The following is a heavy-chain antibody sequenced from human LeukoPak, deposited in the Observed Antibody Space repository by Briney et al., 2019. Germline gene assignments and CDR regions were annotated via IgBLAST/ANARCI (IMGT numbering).Heavy chain of an antibody. CDR2: ISTTSAYI. V-gene: IGHV3-21*01. J-gene: IGHJ5*01. Sequence: GGSLRLSCAASGFALSHYSLTWVRQAPGKGLEWVSSISTTSAYIHYAESVKGRFSISRDNIDNVVYLQMNSLRGEDTAVYYCARVAVAGPTGWFDSWGQGTPVTVSS. CDR1: GFALSHYS. D-gene: IGHD6-19*01. CDR3: ARVAVAGPTGWFDS.